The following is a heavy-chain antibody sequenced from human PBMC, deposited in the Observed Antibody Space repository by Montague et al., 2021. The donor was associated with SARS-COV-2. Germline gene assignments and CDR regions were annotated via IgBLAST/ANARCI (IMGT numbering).Heavy chain of an antibody. V-gene: IGHV2-5*01. CDR3: AHKNSGWPIAFAN. CDR1: GFSLDSRGVG. CDR2: IYWNDDK. D-gene: IGHD6-19*01. J-gene: IGHJ4*02. Sequence: PALVKPTQTLTLTCTFSGFSLDSRGVGVGWIRQPPGKALECLALIYWNDDKRYSPSLKTRLTVTKDTSKNQVVLTMTNMEPVDTATYFCAHKNSGWPIAFANWGQGALVTVSS.